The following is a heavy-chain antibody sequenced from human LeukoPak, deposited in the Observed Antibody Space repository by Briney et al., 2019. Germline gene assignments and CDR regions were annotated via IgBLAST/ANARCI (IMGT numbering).Heavy chain of an antibody. Sequence: GGSLRLSCAASGFTFSTYAMSWVRQAPGKGLEWVSSLSGSGDSTYYADSVKGRFTISRDNSKNTLYLQMNSLRHEDTAVYYCAKVLGIAVAGKVDYWGQGTLVTVSS. CDR2: LSGSGDST. CDR1: GFTFSTYA. D-gene: IGHD6-19*01. CDR3: AKVLGIAVAGKVDY. J-gene: IGHJ4*02. V-gene: IGHV3-23*01.